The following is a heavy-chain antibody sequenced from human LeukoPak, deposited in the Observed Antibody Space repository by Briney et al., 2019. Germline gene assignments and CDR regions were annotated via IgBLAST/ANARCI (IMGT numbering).Heavy chain of an antibody. CDR3: ARLPNYSHYFDS. D-gene: IGHD1-26*01. V-gene: IGHV4-59*08. Sequence: PSETLSLTLTVSGGSITSYFGRWIRQPPGKGLEWIGYIYYSGRTNYNPSLKSRLTMSVGTSKIHFSLRLTSVTAADTAVYYCARLPNYSHYFDSWGERTLLTVSS. CDR2: IYYSGRT. J-gene: IGHJ4*02. CDR1: GGSITSYF.